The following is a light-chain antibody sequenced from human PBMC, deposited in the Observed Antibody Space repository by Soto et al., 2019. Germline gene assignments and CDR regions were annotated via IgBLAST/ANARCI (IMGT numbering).Light chain of an antibody. J-gene: IGKJ1*01. CDR2: GAS. Sequence: ETVLTQSPGTLSLSPGERATLFCRASRSVSSSYLAWCQQKPGQAPRLLIYGASSRATGIPDRFSGSGSGTDFTLTISRLEPEDFAVYYCQHYGSSPPSWTFGQGTKVEIK. V-gene: IGKV3-20*01. CDR1: RSVSSSY. CDR3: QHYGSSPPSWT.